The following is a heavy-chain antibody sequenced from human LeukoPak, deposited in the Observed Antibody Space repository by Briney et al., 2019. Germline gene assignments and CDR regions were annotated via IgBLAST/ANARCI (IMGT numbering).Heavy chain of an antibody. CDR2: ISAYNGNI. V-gene: IGHV1-18*01. Sequence: ASVKVSCKASGYTFTTYGISWVRQAPGQGLEWMGWISAYNGNINYEQKFLGRVTLTTDTSTSTAYMEVRSLRSDDTAVYYCARDQEGYSYGPGVSDYWGQGTLVTVSS. J-gene: IGHJ4*02. CDR1: GYTFTTYG. D-gene: IGHD5-18*01. CDR3: ARDQEGYSYGPGVSDY.